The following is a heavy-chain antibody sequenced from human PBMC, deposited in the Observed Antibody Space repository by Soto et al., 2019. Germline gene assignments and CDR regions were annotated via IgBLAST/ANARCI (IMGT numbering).Heavy chain of an antibody. CDR1: RDTFSFYS. CDR2: VNPILSMS. CDR3: ATSYGSGYRAFDY. J-gene: IGHJ4*02. Sequence: QVQLVQSGAEVKRPGSSVKVSCKASRDTFSFYSINWVRQAPGLGLEWMGRVNPILSMSNYAQRFQGRVTMPADKSTRTAYMELSGLRSEDTAMYYCATSYGSGYRAFDYWGQGDLFTVSS. D-gene: IGHD3-10*01. V-gene: IGHV1-69*04.